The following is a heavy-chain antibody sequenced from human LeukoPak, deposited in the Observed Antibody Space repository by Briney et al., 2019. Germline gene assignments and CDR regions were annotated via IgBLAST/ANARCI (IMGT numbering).Heavy chain of an antibody. CDR3: ARVLGANVGGGFDY. CDR1: GFTFSSYW. CDR2: IKQDGSEK. D-gene: IGHD1-26*01. V-gene: IGHV3-7*01. J-gene: IGHJ4*02. Sequence: GGSLRLSCAASGFTFSSYWMSWVRQAPGKGLEWVANIKQDGSEKYYVDSVKGRFTISRDNAKNSLYLQMNSLRAEDTAVYYCARVLGANVGGGFDYWGQGTLVTVSS.